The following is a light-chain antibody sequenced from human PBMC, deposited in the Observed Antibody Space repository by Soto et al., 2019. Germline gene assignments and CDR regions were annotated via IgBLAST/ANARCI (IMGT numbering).Light chain of an antibody. J-gene: IGKJ4*01. V-gene: IGKV1-9*01. Sequence: IQLTQSPSSLSASVGDRVTITCRASQGISSYLAWYQQKQGKAPKLLIYGASSLQSGVPSRFSGSGSETDLTITISSLQPEDSETYYCQQTNTFPLTFGGGTKVDIK. CDR3: QQTNTFPLT. CDR1: QGISSY. CDR2: GAS.